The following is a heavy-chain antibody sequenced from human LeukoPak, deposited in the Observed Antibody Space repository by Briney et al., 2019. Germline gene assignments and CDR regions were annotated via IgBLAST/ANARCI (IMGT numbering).Heavy chain of an antibody. J-gene: IGHJ4*02. D-gene: IGHD5-18*01. CDR1: GFTFSNYA. Sequence: GGSLRLSCAASGFTFSNYAMSWERQAPGKGLEWVSAISGSGGSTYYADSVKGRFTISRDNSKNTLYLQMNSLRAEDTAVYYCTKGTIWLPFDYWGQGTPVTVSS. CDR3: TKGTIWLPFDY. V-gene: IGHV3-23*01. CDR2: ISGSGGST.